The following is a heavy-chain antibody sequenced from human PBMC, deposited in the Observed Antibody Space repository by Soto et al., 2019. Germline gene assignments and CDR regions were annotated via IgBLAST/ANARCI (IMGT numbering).Heavy chain of an antibody. CDR1: EYTFSGRS. Sequence: EVQLVESGGGLVQPGGSLRLSCAASEYTFSGRSVHWVRQAPGKGLVWVSGIDKVGTHSTSADSVKGRFTSSRDNAKNTVYLQMNRLSVKDTGVFYCTRGWFGPDVWGKGTTVTVSS. J-gene: IGHJ6*03. CDR2: IDKVGTHS. D-gene: IGHD3-10*01. V-gene: IGHV3-74*01. CDR3: TRGWFGPDV.